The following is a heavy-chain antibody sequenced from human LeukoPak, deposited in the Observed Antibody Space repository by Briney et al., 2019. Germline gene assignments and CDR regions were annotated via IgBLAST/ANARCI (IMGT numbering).Heavy chain of an antibody. CDR3: ARDWIDYDSQS. CDR1: GGTFICYA. CDR2: IIPIFGTA. J-gene: IGHJ4*02. D-gene: IGHD3-22*01. Sequence: SVKVSCKASGGTFICYAISWVRQAPGQGLEWMGGIIPIFGTANYTQKFQGRVTITTDESTSTAYMELSSLRSEDTAVYYCARDWIDYDSQSWGQGTLVTVSS. V-gene: IGHV1-69*05.